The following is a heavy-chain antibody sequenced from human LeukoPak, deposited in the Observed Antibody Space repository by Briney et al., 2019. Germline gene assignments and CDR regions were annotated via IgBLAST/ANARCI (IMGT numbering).Heavy chain of an antibody. D-gene: IGHD3-10*01. CDR3: ARGLGVRGVTNWFDP. CDR2: IYYSGST. CDR1: GGSISSGDYY. Sequence: PSQTLSLTCTVSGGSISSGDYYWSWIRQPPGKGLECIRYIYYSGSTYYNPSLKSRVTISVDTSKNQFSLKLSSVTAADTAVYYCARGLGVRGVTNWFDPWGQGTLVTVSS. V-gene: IGHV4-30-4*01. J-gene: IGHJ5*02.